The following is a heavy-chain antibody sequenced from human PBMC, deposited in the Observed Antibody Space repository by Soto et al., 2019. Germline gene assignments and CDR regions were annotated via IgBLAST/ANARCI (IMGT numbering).Heavy chain of an antibody. V-gene: IGHV1-69*08. Sequence: QVQLVQSGAEVKKPGSSVKVSCEASGGSFTSYIFTWVRQAPGQGLEWMGRIIPIQGTANYALKFQDRVTITADKSTNRAYMELRSLRPEDTALYYCAKSLVVVDHASMDVGGKGTTVTVSP. CDR2: IIPIQGTA. CDR3: AKSLVVVDHASMDV. J-gene: IGHJ6*04. CDR1: GGSFTSYI. D-gene: IGHD2-21*01.